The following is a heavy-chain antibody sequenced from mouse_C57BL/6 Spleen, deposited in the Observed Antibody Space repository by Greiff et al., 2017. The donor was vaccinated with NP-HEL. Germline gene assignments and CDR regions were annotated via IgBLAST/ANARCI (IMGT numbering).Heavy chain of an antibody. CDR1: GYTFTDYY. V-gene: IGHV1-76*01. CDR3: ARRAGYGLDY. D-gene: IGHD1-1*02. CDR2: IYPGSGNT. Sequence: QVQLKQSGAELVRPGASVKLSCKASGYTFTDYYINWVKQRPGQGLEWIARIYPGSGNTYYNEKFKGKATLTAEKSSSTAYMQLSSLTSEDSAVYFCARRAGYGLDYWGQGTTLTVSS. J-gene: IGHJ2*01.